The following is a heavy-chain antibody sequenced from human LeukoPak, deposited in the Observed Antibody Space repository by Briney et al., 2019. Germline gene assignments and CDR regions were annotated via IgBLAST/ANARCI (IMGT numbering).Heavy chain of an antibody. CDR3: ARAKLGYCSSTSCYAGWFDP. J-gene: IGHJ5*02. CDR2: IYHSGST. D-gene: IGHD2-2*01. CDR1: GGSISSSNW. V-gene: IGHV4-4*02. Sequence: PSETLSLTCAVSGGSISSSNWWSWVRQPPGKGLEWIGEIYHSGSTNYNPSLKSRVTISVDKSKNQFSLKLSSVTAADTAVYYCARAKLGYCSSTSCYAGWFDPWGQGTLVTVSS.